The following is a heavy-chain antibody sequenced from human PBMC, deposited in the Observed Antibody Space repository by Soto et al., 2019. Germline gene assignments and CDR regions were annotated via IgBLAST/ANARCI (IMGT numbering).Heavy chain of an antibody. CDR3: ARAEYYYDSSGYYLLFYFDY. CDR1: GYKFTNFG. Sequence: QVQLVQSGPEVKNPGASVKVSCKASGYKFTNFGIAWIRQAPGQGLEWMGRISVYNGATTFAQNFQDRVTLTTDTSTSTAYMELRSLRSDDTAVYYCARAEYYYDSSGYYLLFYFDYWGQGTLVTVSS. CDR2: ISVYNGAT. J-gene: IGHJ4*02. D-gene: IGHD3-22*01. V-gene: IGHV1-18*01.